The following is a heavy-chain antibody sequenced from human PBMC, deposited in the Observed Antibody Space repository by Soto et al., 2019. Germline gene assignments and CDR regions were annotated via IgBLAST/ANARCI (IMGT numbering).Heavy chain of an antibody. CDR2: INHSGST. Sequence: SETLSLTCAVYGGSFSGYYWSWIRQPPGKGLEWIGEINHSGSTNYNPSLKSRVTISVDTSKNQFSLKLSSVTAADTAVYYCASAGSGGDYYYGMDVWGQGTTVTVSS. CDR1: GGSFSGYY. J-gene: IGHJ6*02. D-gene: IGHD6-19*01. CDR3: ASAGSGGDYYYGMDV. V-gene: IGHV4-34*01.